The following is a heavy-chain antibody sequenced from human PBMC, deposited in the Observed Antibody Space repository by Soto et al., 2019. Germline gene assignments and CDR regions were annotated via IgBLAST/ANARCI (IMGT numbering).Heavy chain of an antibody. CDR1: GGTFSSYA. J-gene: IGHJ4*02. CDR2: IIPIFGTA. CDR3: ARDPYGSGSYYRMYYFDY. V-gene: IGHV1-69*01. Sequence: QVQLVQSGAEVKKPGSSVKVSCKASGGTFSSYAISWVRQAPGQGLEWMGGIIPIFGTANYAQKFQGRVTITADESTSTAYMGLSSLRSEDTAVYYCARDPYGSGSYYRMYYFDYWGQGTLVTVSS. D-gene: IGHD3-10*01.